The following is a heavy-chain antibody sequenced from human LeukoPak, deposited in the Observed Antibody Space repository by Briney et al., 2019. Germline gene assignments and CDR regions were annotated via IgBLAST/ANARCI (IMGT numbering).Heavy chain of an antibody. CDR3: ARDPLWGGSGSYYGH. J-gene: IGHJ4*02. Sequence: GGSLRLSCIASGFTFSSYWMSWVRQAPGKGLEWVANIKQDGSEKNYVDSVRGRFTISRDNAKNSLYLEMNSLRAEDTAVYYCARDPLWGGSGSYYGHWGQGTLVTVSS. CDR1: GFTFSSYW. D-gene: IGHD3-10*01. CDR2: IKQDGSEK. V-gene: IGHV3-7*03.